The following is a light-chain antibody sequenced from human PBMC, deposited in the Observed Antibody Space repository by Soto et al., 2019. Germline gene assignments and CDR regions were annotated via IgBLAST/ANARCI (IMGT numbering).Light chain of an antibody. CDR2: SAS. J-gene: IGKJ4*01. CDR1: QGVSSH. V-gene: IGKV1-9*01. Sequence: DIQLTQSPSLLSASVVDRVTITCLASQGVSSHLAWHQQRPGKAPGLLIYSASTLQSGVPSRFSGSGYGTDFSLTISNLQPEDFATYYCQQLYSHPLTFGGGTKVDIK. CDR3: QQLYSHPLT.